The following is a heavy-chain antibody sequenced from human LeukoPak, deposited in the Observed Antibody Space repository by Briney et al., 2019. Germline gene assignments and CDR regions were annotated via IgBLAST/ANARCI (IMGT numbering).Heavy chain of an antibody. CDR1: GGSISSSSYY. J-gene: IGHJ4*02. D-gene: IGHD3-10*01. CDR2: IYYSGST. CDR3: ASPALRLGSGSPY. Sequence: PSETLSLTCTVSGGSISSSSYYWGWIRQPPGKGLEWIGSIYYSGSTYYNPSLKSRVTISVDTSKNQFSLKLSSVTAADTAVYYCASPALRLGSGSPYWGQGTLVTVSS. V-gene: IGHV4-39*01.